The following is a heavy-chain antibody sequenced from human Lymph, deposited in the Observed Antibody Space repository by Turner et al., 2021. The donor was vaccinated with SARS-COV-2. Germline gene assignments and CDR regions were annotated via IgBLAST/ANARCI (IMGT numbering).Heavy chain of an antibody. Sequence: QVQLVESGGGVVQPGRSLRLSCAASGFAFSTYAMHWVRQAPGKGLEWVAVISYDGSNKYYADSVKGRFTISRDNSKNTLYLQMNSLRAEDTAGYYCARGPGGNYGPYFDYWGQGTLVTVSS. V-gene: IGHV3-30-3*01. D-gene: IGHD3-10*01. CDR1: GFAFSTYA. CDR3: ARGPGGNYGPYFDY. CDR2: ISYDGSNK. J-gene: IGHJ4*02.